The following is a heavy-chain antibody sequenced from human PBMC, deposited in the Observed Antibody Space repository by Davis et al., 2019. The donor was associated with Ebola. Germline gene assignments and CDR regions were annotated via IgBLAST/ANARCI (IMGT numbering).Heavy chain of an antibody. CDR2: INPSGGST. Sequence: ASVKVSCKASGYTFTGYYMHWVRQAPGQGLEWMGIINPSGGSTSYAQKFQGRVTMTRDTSISTAYMELSRLRSDDTAVYYCASWTVDYDFWSGLDYWGQGTLVTVSS. D-gene: IGHD3-3*01. CDR1: GYTFTGYY. CDR3: ASWTVDYDFWSGLDY. J-gene: IGHJ4*02. V-gene: IGHV1-2*02.